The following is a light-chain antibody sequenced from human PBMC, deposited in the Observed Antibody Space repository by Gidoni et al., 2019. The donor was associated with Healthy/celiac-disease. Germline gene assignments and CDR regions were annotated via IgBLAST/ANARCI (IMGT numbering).Light chain of an antibody. Sequence: SYELTQPPSVSVSPGQTASITCSGAKLGDKYACWYQQKPGQSPVLVIYQDSKLPSGIPERFSGSNSGNTATLTISGTQAMDEADYYCQAWDSSTYVFGTGTKVTVL. J-gene: IGLJ1*01. CDR1: KLGDKY. V-gene: IGLV3-1*01. CDR3: QAWDSSTYV. CDR2: QDS.